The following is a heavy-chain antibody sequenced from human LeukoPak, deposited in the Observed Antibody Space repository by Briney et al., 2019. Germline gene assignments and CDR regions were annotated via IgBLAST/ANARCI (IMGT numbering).Heavy chain of an antibody. Sequence: GASVKVSCKASGGTFSSYAISWVRQAPGQGLEWMGGIIPIFGTANYAQKFQGRVTITADESTSTAYMELSSLRSEDTAVYYCARGVMLWSGSPDYYYMDVWGKGTTVTVSS. J-gene: IGHJ6*03. D-gene: IGHD3-3*01. CDR2: IIPIFGTA. V-gene: IGHV1-69*13. CDR3: ARGVMLWSGSPDYYYMDV. CDR1: GGTFSSYA.